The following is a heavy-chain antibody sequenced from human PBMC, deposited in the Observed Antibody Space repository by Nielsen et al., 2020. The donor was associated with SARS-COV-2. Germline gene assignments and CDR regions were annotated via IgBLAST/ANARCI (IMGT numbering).Heavy chain of an antibody. D-gene: IGHD3-10*01. V-gene: IGHV4-59*01. CDR2: ISYSGST. CDR3: ASDRFGRPYDAFDI. Sequence: WIRQPQGKGLEWIGYISYSGSTNYNPSLKSRVTISVDTSKNQFSLKLSSLTAADTAVYYCASDRFGRPYDAFDIWGQGTMVTVSS. J-gene: IGHJ3*02.